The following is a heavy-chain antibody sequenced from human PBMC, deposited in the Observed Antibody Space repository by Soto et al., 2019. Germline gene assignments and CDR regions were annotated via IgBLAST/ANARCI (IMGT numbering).Heavy chain of an antibody. V-gene: IGHV1-69*02. D-gene: IGHD6-13*01. J-gene: IGHJ5*02. Sequence: SVKVSCKASGGTFSSYTISWVRQAPGQGLEWMGRIIPILGIANYAQKFQGRVTITADKSTSTAYMELSSLRSEDTAVYYCARALLERQLATGSGPNWFDPWGQGTLVTVSS. CDR1: GGTFSSYT. CDR2: IIPILGIA. CDR3: ARALLERQLATGSGPNWFDP.